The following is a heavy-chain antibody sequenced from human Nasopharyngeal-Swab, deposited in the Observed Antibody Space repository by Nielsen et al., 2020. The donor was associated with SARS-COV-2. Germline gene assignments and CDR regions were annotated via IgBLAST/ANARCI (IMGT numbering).Heavy chain of an antibody. CDR1: GFTFSDYY. D-gene: IGHD3-10*01. CDR3: ATSLQKDYFDY. J-gene: IGHJ4*02. V-gene: IGHV3-11*03. Sequence: GESLKISCAASGFTFSDYYMSWIRQAPGKGLEWASYISSSSSYTNYADSVKGRFTISRDNAKNSLYLQMNSLRAEDTAVYYCATSLQKDYFDYWGQGTLVTVSS. CDR2: ISSSSSYT.